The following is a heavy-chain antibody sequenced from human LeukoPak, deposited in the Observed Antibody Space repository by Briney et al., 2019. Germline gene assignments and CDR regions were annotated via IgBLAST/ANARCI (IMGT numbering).Heavy chain of an antibody. D-gene: IGHD1-26*01. J-gene: IGHJ4*02. V-gene: IGHV1-69*13. CDR1: GGTFISYA. CDR3: AREKGSWGVFDY. CDR2: VIPIFGTA. Sequence: ASVKVSCAASGGTFISYAISWVRQAPGQGLEWMGGVIPIFGTANYAQKFQGRVTITADESTSTAYMELSSLRSEDTAVYYCAREKGSWGVFDYWGQGTLVTVSS.